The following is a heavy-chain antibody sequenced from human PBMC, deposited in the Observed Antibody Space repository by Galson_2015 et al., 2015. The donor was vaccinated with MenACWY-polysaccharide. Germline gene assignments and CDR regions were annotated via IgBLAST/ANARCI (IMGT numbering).Heavy chain of an antibody. V-gene: IGHV3-30*03. D-gene: IGHD1-1*01. CDR1: GSTFRNYG. Sequence: SLRLSCAASGSTFRNYGMYWVRQAPGKGLEWVTVISYDGSDKYYADSVRGRFTISRDNSKNTLYLQMNSLRAEDTAVYYCAAWRRTYYFDYWGQGTLVTVSS. CDR3: AAWRRTYYFDY. CDR2: ISYDGSDK. J-gene: IGHJ4*02.